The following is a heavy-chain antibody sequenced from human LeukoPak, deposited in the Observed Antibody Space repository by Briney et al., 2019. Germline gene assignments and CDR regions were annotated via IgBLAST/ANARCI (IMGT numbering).Heavy chain of an antibody. D-gene: IGHD6-19*01. CDR3: ARGGHSSLDAFDI. J-gene: IGHJ3*02. CDR1: GFTFSSYA. Sequence: GGSLRLSCAASGFTFSSYAMHWVRQAPGKGLEWVAVISYDGSNKYYADSVKGRFTISRDNSKNTLYLQMNSLRAEDTAVYYCARGGHSSLDAFDIWGQGTMVTVSS. CDR2: ISYDGSNK. V-gene: IGHV3-30-3*01.